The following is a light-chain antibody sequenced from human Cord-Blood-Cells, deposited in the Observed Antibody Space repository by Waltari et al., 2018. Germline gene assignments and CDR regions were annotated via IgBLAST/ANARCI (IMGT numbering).Light chain of an antibody. CDR3: QAWDSSTAV. V-gene: IGLV3-1*01. J-gene: IGLJ2*01. Sequence: SYELTQPPSVSVSPGQSPSIPCSGDILGAKYACWYQQKPGQSPVLVIYQDSKRPSGIPERFSGSNSGNTATLTISGTQAMDEADYYCQAWDSSTAVFGGGTKLTVL. CDR2: QDS. CDR1: ILGAKY.